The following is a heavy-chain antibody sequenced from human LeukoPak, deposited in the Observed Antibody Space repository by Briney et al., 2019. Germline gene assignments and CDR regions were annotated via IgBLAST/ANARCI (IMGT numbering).Heavy chain of an antibody. CDR3: AREALGYRGYDPDYFDS. CDR1: GFTFSSYG. D-gene: IGHD5-12*01. J-gene: IGHJ4*02. V-gene: IGHV3-30*03. CDR2: ISYDGSNK. Sequence: PGGSLRLSCAASGFTFSSYGMHWVRQAPGKGLEWVAVISYDGSNKYYADSVKGRFTISRDNSKNTLYLQMNSLRAEDTAVYYCAREALGYRGYDPDYFDSWGQGTLVIVSS.